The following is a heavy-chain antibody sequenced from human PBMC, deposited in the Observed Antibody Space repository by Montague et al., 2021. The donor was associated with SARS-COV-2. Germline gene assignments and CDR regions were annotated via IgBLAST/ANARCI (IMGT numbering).Heavy chain of an antibody. V-gene: IGHV4-39*02. CDR2: ISYRGST. CDR3: ARLWDFYGSGSHKNSWFDP. Sequence: SETLSLTCTVSAGSISTNSYYWAWIRQPPGKGLEWIGSISYRGSTYFNPSLESRLTMSVDTSKNYFSLKLSSVTAADTAVYYCARLWDFYGSGSHKNSWFDPWGQGTLVTISS. D-gene: IGHD3-10*01. J-gene: IGHJ5*02. CDR1: AGSISTNSYY.